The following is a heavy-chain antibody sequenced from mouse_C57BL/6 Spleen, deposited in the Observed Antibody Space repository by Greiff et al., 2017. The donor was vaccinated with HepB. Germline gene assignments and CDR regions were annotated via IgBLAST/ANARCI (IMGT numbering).Heavy chain of an antibody. J-gene: IGHJ4*01. CDR1: GFTFSDYG. CDR2: ISSGSSTN. CDR3: ARRGTTGAMDY. V-gene: IGHV5-17*01. Sequence: EVKLVESGGGLVKPGGSLKLSCAASGFTFSDYGMHWVRQAPEKGLEWVAYISSGSSTNNYTETVKGRFTITRDNATNTLYLQMTSLRSEDTAMYYCARRGTTGAMDYWGKGTTVTVSS. D-gene: IGHD1-1*01.